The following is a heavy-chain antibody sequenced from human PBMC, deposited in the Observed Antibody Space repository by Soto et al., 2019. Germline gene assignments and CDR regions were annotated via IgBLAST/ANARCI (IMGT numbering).Heavy chain of an antibody. D-gene: IGHD2-2*01. CDR2: IIPIFGTA. CDR1: GGTFSSYA. CDR3: ARLVVPAASRDV. J-gene: IGHJ6*02. V-gene: IGHV1-69*13. Sequence: SVKVSCKASGGTFSSYAISWVRQAPGQGLEWMGGIIPIFGTANYAQKFQGRVTITADESTSTAYMELSSLRSEDTAVYYCARLVVPAASRDVWGQGTTVTVSS.